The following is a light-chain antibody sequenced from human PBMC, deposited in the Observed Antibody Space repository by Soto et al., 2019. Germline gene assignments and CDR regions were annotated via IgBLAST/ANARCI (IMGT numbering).Light chain of an antibody. J-gene: IGKJ5*01. V-gene: IGKV1-39*01. CDR2: AAS. CDR1: ETISTF. Sequence: DIQMTQSPSSLSASVGDRVTLTCRASETISTFLNWYQHKPGRAPKLLIYAASRLQSGVPSRFSGSGSGTDFTLPINGLQPEDFASYYCQQSYSLSPITFGQGTRLEI. CDR3: QQSYSLSPIT.